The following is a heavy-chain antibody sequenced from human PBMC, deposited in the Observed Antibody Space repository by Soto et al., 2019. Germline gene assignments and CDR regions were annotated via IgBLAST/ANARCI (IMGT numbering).Heavy chain of an antibody. CDR2: IYYSGST. Sequence: QVQLQELGPGLVKPSETLSLTCTVSGGSISSYYWSWIRQPPGKGLEWIGYIYYSGSTNYNPSLKSRVTISVDTSKNQFSLKLSSVTAADTAVYYCARVESSGGAFDIWGQGTMVTVSS. J-gene: IGHJ3*02. CDR1: GGSISSYY. V-gene: IGHV4-59*01. CDR3: ARVESSGGAFDI. D-gene: IGHD6-19*01.